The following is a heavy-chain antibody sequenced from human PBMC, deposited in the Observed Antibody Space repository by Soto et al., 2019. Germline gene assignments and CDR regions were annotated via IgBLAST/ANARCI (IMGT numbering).Heavy chain of an antibody. D-gene: IGHD4-4*01. J-gene: IGHJ6*02. CDR3: AKTSNNYYHYYDMDV. V-gene: IGHV3-23*01. Sequence: EVQLLESGGGLVQPGGSLRLSCAASGFTFSSYAMSWVRQAPEGLEWVSAISGSGGSTYYAGSVKGRFTISRDNSQNTLYLHMNSLRSEDTAVYYSAKTSNNYYHYYDMDVWGQGTTVTVSS. CDR1: GFTFSSYA. CDR2: ISGSGGST.